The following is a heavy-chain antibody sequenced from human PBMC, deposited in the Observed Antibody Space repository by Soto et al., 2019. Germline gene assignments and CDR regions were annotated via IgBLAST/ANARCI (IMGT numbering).Heavy chain of an antibody. CDR2: IYYSGST. CDR1: VGSISSSSYY. Sequence: SETLSLTCTFSVGSISSSSYYCGWIRQPPGKGLEWIGSIYYSGSTYYNPSLKSRVTISVDTSKNQFSLKLSSVTAADTAVYYCARNLVRHRRYFEYWGQGTLVIVS. D-gene: IGHD6-13*01. CDR3: ARNLVRHRRYFEY. J-gene: IGHJ4*02. V-gene: IGHV4-39*01.